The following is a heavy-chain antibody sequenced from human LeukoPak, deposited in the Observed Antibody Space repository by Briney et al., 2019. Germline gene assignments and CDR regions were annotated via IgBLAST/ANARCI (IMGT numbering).Heavy chain of an antibody. CDR3: ARGFFDYVWGSYRSISFDY. CDR1: GFTFSSYS. Sequence: KPGGSLRLSCAASGFTFSSYSMNWVRQAPGKGLEWVSSISSSSSYIYYADSVKGRFTISRDNAKNSLCLQMNSLRAEDTAVYYCARGFFDYVWGSYRSISFDYWGQGTLVTVSS. CDR2: ISSSSSYI. V-gene: IGHV3-21*01. D-gene: IGHD3-16*02. J-gene: IGHJ4*02.